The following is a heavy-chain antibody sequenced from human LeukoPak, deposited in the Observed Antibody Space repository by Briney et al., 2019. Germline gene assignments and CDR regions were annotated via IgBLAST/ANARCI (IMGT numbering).Heavy chain of an antibody. CDR1: GFTFGTYA. CDR2: ISGSGGST. D-gene: IGHD6-19*01. Sequence: PGGSLRLSCAASGFTFGTYAMSWVRQAPGKELEWISAISGSGGSTYYADSVKGRFTISRDNSKNTLYLRMNSLRAEDTAVYYCAKIPYSSGWVQNWFDPWGQGTLVTVSS. V-gene: IGHV3-23*01. CDR3: AKIPYSSGWVQNWFDP. J-gene: IGHJ5*02.